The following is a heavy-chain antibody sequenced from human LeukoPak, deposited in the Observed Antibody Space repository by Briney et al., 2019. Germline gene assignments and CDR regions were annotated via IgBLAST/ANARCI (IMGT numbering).Heavy chain of an antibody. Sequence: ASVKVSCKASGYTFTSYYMHWVRQAPGQGLEWMGIINPSGGSTSYAQKLQGRVTMTTDTSTSTAYMELRSLRSDDTAVYYCARPEYSSSSVIDYWGQGTLVTVSS. J-gene: IGHJ4*02. V-gene: IGHV1-46*01. CDR3: ARPEYSSSSVIDY. CDR1: GYTFTSYY. CDR2: INPSGGST. D-gene: IGHD6-6*01.